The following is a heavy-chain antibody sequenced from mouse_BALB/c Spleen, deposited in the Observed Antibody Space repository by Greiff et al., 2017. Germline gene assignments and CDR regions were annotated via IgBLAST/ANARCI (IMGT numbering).Heavy chain of an antibody. CDR1: GYTFTSYV. D-gene: IGHD2-4*01. CDR2: INPYNDGT. Sequence: VQLQQSGPELVKPGASVKMSCKASGYTFTSYVMHWVKQKPGQGLEWIGYINPYNDGTKYNEKFKGKATLTSDKSSSTAYMELSSLTSEDSAVYYCARGTMITSVDYWGQGTTLTVSS. CDR3: ARGTMITSVDY. J-gene: IGHJ2*01. V-gene: IGHV1-14*01.